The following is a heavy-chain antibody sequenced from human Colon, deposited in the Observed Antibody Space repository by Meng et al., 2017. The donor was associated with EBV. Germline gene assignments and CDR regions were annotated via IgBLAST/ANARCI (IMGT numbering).Heavy chain of an antibody. V-gene: IGHV4-34*12. J-gene: IGHJ4*02. CDR3: ARRPTGIDY. CDR2: IIHGGSP. CDR1: GGSLCGAY. D-gene: IGHD2-8*02. Sequence: QQRQWGAGLFKRSETLSLACAVNGGSLCGAYWNWIRQPPGKGLEWIGEIIHGGSPRYNPSLKSRVTISIDTSKNQLSLMLSSVTAADTAVYYCARRPTGIDYWGQGTLVTVSS.